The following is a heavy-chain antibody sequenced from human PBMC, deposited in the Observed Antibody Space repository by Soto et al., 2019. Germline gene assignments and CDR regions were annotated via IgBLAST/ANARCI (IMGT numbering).Heavy chain of an antibody. V-gene: IGHV3-9*01. CDR2: LSWNSGSI. Sequence: PGGSLRLSCEASRFTFGDYAMHWVRQAPGKGLEWVSGLSWNSGSIGYADSVRGRFTISRDNAKNSLYLQMNSLRAEDTALYYCTKGRDSSSSSWFDPWGQGTLVTVSS. CDR3: TKGRDSSSSSWFDP. J-gene: IGHJ5*02. D-gene: IGHD6-6*01. CDR1: RFTFGDYA.